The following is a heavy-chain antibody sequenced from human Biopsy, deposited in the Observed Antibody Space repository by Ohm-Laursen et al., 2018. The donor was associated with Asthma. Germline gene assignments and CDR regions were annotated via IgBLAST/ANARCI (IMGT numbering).Heavy chain of an antibody. CDR3: ARGRGQL. V-gene: IGHV3-30*03. D-gene: IGHD6-13*01. J-gene: IGHJ4*02. Sequence: SLRLSCSASGFSFGSYGMHWVRQAPGKGLEWVAVISYDGSTKYYADSVKGRFTISRDNSKNTLYLQMSSLRVEDTAVYYCARGRGQLWGQGTLVTVSS. CDR2: ISYDGSTK. CDR1: GFSFGSYG.